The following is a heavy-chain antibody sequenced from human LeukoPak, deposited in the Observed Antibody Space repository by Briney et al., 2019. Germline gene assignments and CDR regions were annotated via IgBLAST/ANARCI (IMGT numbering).Heavy chain of an antibody. CDR1: GDSISTYY. V-gene: IGHV4-59*01. D-gene: IGHD6-13*01. CDR3: ASRISSGGSWYRPFDY. J-gene: IGHJ4*02. CDR2: SYYSGST. Sequence: SETLSLTCSVSGDSISTYYWTWIRQPPGKGLEWIGSSYYSGSTNYNPSLKSRVTISVDTSKNQFSLKLNSVTAADTAVYYCASRISSGGSWYRPFDYWGQGTLVTVSS.